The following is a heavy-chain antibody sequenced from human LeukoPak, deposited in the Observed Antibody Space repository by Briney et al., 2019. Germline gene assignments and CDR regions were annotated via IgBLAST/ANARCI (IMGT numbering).Heavy chain of an antibody. D-gene: IGHD2-2*01. Sequence: SETLSLTCTVSGGSISSYYWSWIRQPAGKGLEGIGRIYTSGSTNYNPSLKSRATMSVDTSKNQFSLKLSSVTAADTAVYYCARGEVNCSSTSCYFNDYWGQGTLVTVSS. J-gene: IGHJ4*02. CDR3: ARGEVNCSSTSCYFNDY. CDR1: GGSISSYY. V-gene: IGHV4-4*07. CDR2: IYTSGST.